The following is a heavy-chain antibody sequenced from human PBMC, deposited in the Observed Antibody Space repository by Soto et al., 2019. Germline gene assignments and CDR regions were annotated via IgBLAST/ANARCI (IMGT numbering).Heavy chain of an antibody. CDR1: GGTFSSYA. D-gene: IGHD6-19*01. CDR2: IIPIFGTA. Sequence: QVQLVQSGAEVKKPGSSVKVSCKASGGTFSSYAISWVRQAPGQGLEWMGGIIPIFGTANYAQKFQGRVTITADESTSTAYMELSSLRSEDTAVYYCVRPPAPSSDYYYYGMDVWGQGTTVTVSS. V-gene: IGHV1-69*01. CDR3: VRPPAPSSDYYYYGMDV. J-gene: IGHJ6*02.